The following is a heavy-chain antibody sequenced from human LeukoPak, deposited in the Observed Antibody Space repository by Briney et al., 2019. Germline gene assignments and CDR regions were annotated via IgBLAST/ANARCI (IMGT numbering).Heavy chain of an antibody. Sequence: SGGSLRLSCAASGFTFRNYVMSWVRQTPEKGLEWVSAITGAGRGTNHADSVKGRFTIFRDNSKNTLFLQMNSLRADDTAVYYCAKETSSGNFVTIDCWGQGALVTVSS. V-gene: IGHV3-23*01. J-gene: IGHJ4*02. CDR3: AKETSSGNFVTIDC. D-gene: IGHD1-26*01. CDR2: ITGAGRGT. CDR1: GFTFRNYV.